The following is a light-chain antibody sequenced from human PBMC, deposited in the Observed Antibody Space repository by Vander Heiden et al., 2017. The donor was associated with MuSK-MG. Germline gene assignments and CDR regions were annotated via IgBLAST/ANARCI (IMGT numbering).Light chain of an antibody. CDR3: QRSYWTSPLT. CDR1: HSIVTY. Sequence: IQMTHSPYSVSASIGYSVTINCRASHSIVTYLYWYQHKPRKAPTLLNYATSSLKNGLPSMFSGSGDTTDSTLTSSILQPEDFASYYWQRSYWTSPLTFGRGTKVEIK. J-gene: IGKJ4*01. V-gene: IGKV1-39*01. CDR2: ATS.